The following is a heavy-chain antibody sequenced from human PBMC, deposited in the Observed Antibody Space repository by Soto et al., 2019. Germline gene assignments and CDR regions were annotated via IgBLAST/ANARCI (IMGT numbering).Heavy chain of an antibody. J-gene: IGHJ4*02. D-gene: IGHD3-22*01. CDR3: ARRYDSSGYYSSSFDY. CDR2: IYYSGGT. V-gene: IGHV4-59*01. CDR1: GGSINSYY. Sequence: SETLSLTCTVSGGSINSYYCSWIRQPPGKGLEWLGYIYYSGGTNYNPSLKSRVTISVDTSKNQFSLKLRSVTAADTAVYYCARRYDSSGYYSSSFDYWGQGTLVTVSS.